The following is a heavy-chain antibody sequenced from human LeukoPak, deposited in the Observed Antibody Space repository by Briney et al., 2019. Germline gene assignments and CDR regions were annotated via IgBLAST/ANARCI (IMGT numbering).Heavy chain of an antibody. V-gene: IGHV4-34*01. CDR1: GGSFSGYY. Sequence: PSETLSLTCAVYGGSFSGYYWSWIRQPPGKGLEWIGEINHSGSTNYNPSLKSRVTISVDTSKNQFSLKLSSVTAADTAVYYCASNYYYGSGSPSRWGQGTLVTVSS. J-gene: IGHJ4*02. D-gene: IGHD3-10*01. CDR2: INHSGST. CDR3: ASNYYYGSGSPSR.